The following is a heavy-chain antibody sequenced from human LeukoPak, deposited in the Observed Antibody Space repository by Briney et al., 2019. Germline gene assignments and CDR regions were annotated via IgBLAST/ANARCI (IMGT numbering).Heavy chain of an antibody. CDR2: IYPGDSDT. D-gene: IGHD2-15*01. J-gene: IGHJ5*02. CDR3: ARCCSGGSCYRNWFDP. Sequence: GESLKISCKGSGYSFTSYWIGWVRQMPGKGLEWMGIIYPGDSDTRYSPSFQGQVTISADKSISTAYLQWSSLKASDTAMYYCARCCSGGSCYRNWFDPWGQGTLVTVSS. V-gene: IGHV5-51*01. CDR1: GYSFTSYW.